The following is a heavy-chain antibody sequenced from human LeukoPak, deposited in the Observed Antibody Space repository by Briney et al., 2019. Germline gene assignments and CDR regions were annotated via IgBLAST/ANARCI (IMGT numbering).Heavy chain of an antibody. CDR1: GGTFSSYA. CDR3: ASNGRRGAFDI. Sequence: SVKVSCKASGGTFSSYAISWVRQAPGQGLEWMGGIIPIFGTANYAQKFQGRVTTTADESTSTAYMELSSLRSEDTAVYYCASNGRRGAFDIWGQGTMVTVSS. V-gene: IGHV1-69*13. CDR2: IIPIFGTA. D-gene: IGHD5-12*01. J-gene: IGHJ3*02.